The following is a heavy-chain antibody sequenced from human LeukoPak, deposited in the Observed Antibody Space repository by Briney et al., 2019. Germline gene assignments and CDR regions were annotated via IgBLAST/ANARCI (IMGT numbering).Heavy chain of an antibody. CDR2: ISGNEGST. D-gene: IGHD4-23*01. CDR3: AKDLFSRYGGNSGPWDY. J-gene: IGHJ4*02. V-gene: IGHV3-23*01. Sequence: GGTLRLSCAASGFTFSTYGMTWVRQAPGKGLEWVSAISGNEGSTYYADSVKGRFTISRDNSKNTLYLQMNSLRAEDTAVYYCAKDLFSRYGGNSGPWDYWGQGTLVTVSS. CDR1: GFTFSTYG.